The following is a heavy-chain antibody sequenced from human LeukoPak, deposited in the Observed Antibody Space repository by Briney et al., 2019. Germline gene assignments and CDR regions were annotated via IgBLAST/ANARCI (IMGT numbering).Heavy chain of an antibody. J-gene: IGHJ4*02. CDR2: IGSDGIGT. CDR1: GFIFSSYE. CDR3: ARISSEKYGLGDY. D-gene: IGHD3-22*01. Sequence: GGSLRLSCAASGFIFSSYEMNWVRQAPGKGLVWVSRIGSDGIGTTYADSVKGRFTISRDNAKNTVYLQMNSLRAEDTAVYYCARISSEKYGLGDYWGQGTLVTVSS. V-gene: IGHV3-74*01.